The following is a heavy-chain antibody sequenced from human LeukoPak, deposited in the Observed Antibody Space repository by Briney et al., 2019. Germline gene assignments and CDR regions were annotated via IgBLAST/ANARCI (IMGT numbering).Heavy chain of an antibody. CDR2: ISGSGGST. D-gene: IGHD3-22*01. CDR1: GFTFSSYA. CDR3: AKFPSMYYYDGTNWFDP. V-gene: IGHV3-23*01. J-gene: IGHJ5*02. Sequence: GGSLRLSCAASGFTFSSYAMSWVRQAPGKGLEWVSAISGSGGSTYYAGSVKGRFTISRDNSKNTLYLQMNSLRAEDTAVYYCAKFPSMYYYDGTNWFDPWGQGTLVTVSS.